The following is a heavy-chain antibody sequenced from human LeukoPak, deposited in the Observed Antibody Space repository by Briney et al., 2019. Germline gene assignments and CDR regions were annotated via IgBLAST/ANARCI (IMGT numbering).Heavy chain of an antibody. J-gene: IGHJ3*01. CDR1: GFIFSNYG. Sequence: GGSLRLSCEVSGFIFSNYGMHWVRQAPGKGLEWVALIWYDGRTKFHADSVKGRFTISRDNSANTLYLQMSSLRVEDTAVYYCARVLNQVTTYGSSGYYDSGAFDVWGQGTMVTVSS. D-gene: IGHD3-22*01. CDR3: ARVLNQVTTYGSSGYYDSGAFDV. V-gene: IGHV3-33*01. CDR2: IWYDGRTK.